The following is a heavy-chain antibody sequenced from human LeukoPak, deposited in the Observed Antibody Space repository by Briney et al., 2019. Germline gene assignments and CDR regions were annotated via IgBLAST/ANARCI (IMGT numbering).Heavy chain of an antibody. CDR2: ITPIFGTA. J-gene: IGHJ4*02. CDR3: ARGWASGSYRKSGFDY. D-gene: IGHD3-10*01. V-gene: IGHV1-69*05. CDR1: GGTFSSYA. Sequence: GASVKVSCKASGGTFSSYAISWVRQAPGQGLEWMGGITPIFGTANYAQKFRGRVTITTDESTSAAYMELSSLRSEDTAVYYCARGWASGSYRKSGFDYWGQGTLVTVSS.